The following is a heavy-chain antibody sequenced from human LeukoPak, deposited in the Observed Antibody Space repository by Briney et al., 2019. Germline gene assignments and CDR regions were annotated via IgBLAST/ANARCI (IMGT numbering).Heavy chain of an antibody. V-gene: IGHV4-59*02. CDR3: ARGGASSHWFGS. Sequence: SETLSLTCSVSGASVTSHSWSWIRQPPGKQLESIGMIYDSVTTNYRPSLKSRVTISVDASKNQLSLKLSSVTAADTAVYYCARGGASSHWFGSWGQGTLVTVSS. CDR2: IYDSVTT. D-gene: IGHD6-13*01. CDR1: GASVTSHS. J-gene: IGHJ5*01.